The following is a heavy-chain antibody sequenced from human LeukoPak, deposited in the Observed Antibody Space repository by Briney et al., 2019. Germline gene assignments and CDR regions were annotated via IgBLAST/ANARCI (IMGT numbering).Heavy chain of an antibody. CDR3: ARQPTYYDILTGYYYVDYFDY. V-gene: IGHV4-39*01. Sequence: SETLSLTCTVSGGSISSSSYYWGWIRQPPGKGLEWIGSIYYSGSTYYNPSLKSRVTVSVDTSKNQFSLKLNSVTAADTAVYYCARQPTYYDILTGYYYVDYFDYWGQGTLVTVSS. CDR1: GGSISSSSYY. D-gene: IGHD3-9*01. CDR2: IYYSGST. J-gene: IGHJ4*02.